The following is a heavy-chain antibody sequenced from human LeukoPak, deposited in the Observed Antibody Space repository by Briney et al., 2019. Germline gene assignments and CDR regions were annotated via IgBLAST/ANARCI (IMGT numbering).Heavy chain of an antibody. CDR2: MSGSGYYT. D-gene: IGHD3-3*01. J-gene: IGHJ6*03. CDR1: GFAFSNFA. V-gene: IGHV3-23*01. Sequence: GGSLRLSCAASGFAFSNFAMSWVRQAPGKGLEWVSAMSGSGYYTYYVESVKGRFTISRDNSKNTLYLHMNSPRADDTAVYYCAKMEGQRLYDYCMDVWGRGTTVTVSS. CDR3: AKMEGQRLYDYCMDV.